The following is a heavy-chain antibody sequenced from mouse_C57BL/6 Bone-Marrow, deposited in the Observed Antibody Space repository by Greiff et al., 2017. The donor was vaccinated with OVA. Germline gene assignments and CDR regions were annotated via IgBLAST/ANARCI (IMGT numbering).Heavy chain of an antibody. Sequence: QVQLQQPGAELVMPGASVKLSCKASGYTFTSYWMHWVKQRPGQGLEWIGEIDPYDSYTNYNQKFKGKSTMTVDKSSSTAYMQLSSLTSEDSAVYYCARSGGLFCFDYWGQGTTLTVSS. CDR1: GYTFTSYW. J-gene: IGHJ2*01. CDR3: ARSGGLFCFDY. CDR2: IDPYDSYT. V-gene: IGHV1-69*01. D-gene: IGHD3-2*02.